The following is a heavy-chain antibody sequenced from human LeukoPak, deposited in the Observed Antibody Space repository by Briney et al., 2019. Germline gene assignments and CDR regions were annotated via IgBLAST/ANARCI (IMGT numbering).Heavy chain of an antibody. V-gene: IGHV3-74*01. CDR2: ISPDGSIA. Sequence: GGSLRLSCAASGFTFSSYWMSWVRQAPGEGLVWVSQISPDGSIATYADSVKGRFTISRDNFKNTIYLQINSLKAEDTAVYYCARGCSATRCPADYWGQGSLVTVSS. CDR3: ARGCSATRCPADY. J-gene: IGHJ4*02. D-gene: IGHD2-15*01. CDR1: GFTFSSYW.